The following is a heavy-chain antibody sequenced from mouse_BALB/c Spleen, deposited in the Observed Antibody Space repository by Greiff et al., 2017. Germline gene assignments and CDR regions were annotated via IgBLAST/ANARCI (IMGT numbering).Heavy chain of an antibody. CDR2: ISSGGST. CDR1: GFAFSSYD. Sequence: EVMLVESGGGLVKPGGSLKLSCAASGFAFSSYDMSWVRQTPEKRLEWVAYISSGGSTYYPDSVKGRFTISRDNARNILYLQMSSLRSEDTAMYYCARGYYAMDYWGQGTSVTVSS. V-gene: IGHV5-6-5*01. J-gene: IGHJ4*01. CDR3: ARGYYAMDY.